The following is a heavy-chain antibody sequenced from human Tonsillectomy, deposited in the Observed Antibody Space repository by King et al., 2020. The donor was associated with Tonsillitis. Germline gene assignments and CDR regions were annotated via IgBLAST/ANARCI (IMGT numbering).Heavy chain of an antibody. D-gene: IGHD6-19*01. CDR3: AKGRLTTRAVAVPYFDY. CDR2: ISYDGRNK. V-gene: IGHV3-30*18. J-gene: IGHJ4*02. Sequence: VQLVESGGGVVQPGRSLRLSCAASGFTFSSYGMHWVRQAPGKGLECVAVISYDGRNKYYADSVKGRFTISRDNSKNTLYLQMNSLRAEDTAVYYCAKGRLTTRAVAVPYFDYWGQGTLVTVSS. CDR1: GFTFSSYG.